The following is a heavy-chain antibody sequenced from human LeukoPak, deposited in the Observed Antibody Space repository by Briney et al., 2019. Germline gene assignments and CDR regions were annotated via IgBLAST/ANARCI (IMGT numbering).Heavy chain of an antibody. D-gene: IGHD6-19*01. CDR2: ISSSGSTI. V-gene: IGHV3-11*01. Sequence: GESLRLSCAASGFTFSDYYMSWIRRAPGKGLEWVSYISSSGSTIYYADSVKGRFTISRDKAKNSLYLQMNSLRAEDTAVYYCARSQWLNPDYWGQGTLVTVSS. J-gene: IGHJ4*02. CDR1: GFTFSDYY. CDR3: ARSQWLNPDY.